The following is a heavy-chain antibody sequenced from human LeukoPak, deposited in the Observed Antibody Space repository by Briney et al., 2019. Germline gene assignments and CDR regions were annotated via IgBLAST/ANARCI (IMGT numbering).Heavy chain of an antibody. V-gene: IGHV3-11*06. D-gene: IGHD3/OR15-3a*01. Sequence: GGSLRLSCAASGFSFSDYYMSWIRQTPEEGLEWLSYISSSSDYKNYADSLKGRFTISRDDAKNSVYLQMNSLRAEDTAVYYCARQGLYDSSDFWTFQHWGQGTLVTVSS. CDR1: GFSFSDYY. CDR3: ARQGLYDSSDFWTFQH. J-gene: IGHJ1*01. CDR2: ISSSSDYK.